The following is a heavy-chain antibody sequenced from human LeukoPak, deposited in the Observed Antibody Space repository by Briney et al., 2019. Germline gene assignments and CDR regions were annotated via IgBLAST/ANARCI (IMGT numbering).Heavy chain of an antibody. V-gene: IGHV3-23*01. J-gene: IGHJ3*02. Sequence: GGSQRLSCAASGLTFNKYGMNWVRQAPGKGLEWVSGISGSGAGTYYAASVKGRFTISRDNSKNTLYMQLSSLRAEDTAVYYCAKATYYSGSSDAFDIWGQGTMITVSS. CDR1: GLTFNKYG. CDR2: ISGSGAGT. D-gene: IGHD3-22*01. CDR3: AKATYYSGSSDAFDI.